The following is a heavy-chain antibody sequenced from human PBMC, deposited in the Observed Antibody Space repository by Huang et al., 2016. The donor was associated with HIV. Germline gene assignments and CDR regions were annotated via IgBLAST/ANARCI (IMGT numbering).Heavy chain of an antibody. Sequence: QVQLVESGGGVVQPGTSLRLSWAASGFTFSNYAMNWVRQAPGKGLGWVAVIANEGSPKDYADAVKGRFTISRDNSKNTVYLQMNSLRAEDTAVYYCARSEPSRYYFDYWGQGTLVTVSS. J-gene: IGHJ4*02. CDR3: ARSEPSRYYFDY. CDR1: GFTFSNYA. CDR2: IANEGSPK. V-gene: IGHV3-30-3*01.